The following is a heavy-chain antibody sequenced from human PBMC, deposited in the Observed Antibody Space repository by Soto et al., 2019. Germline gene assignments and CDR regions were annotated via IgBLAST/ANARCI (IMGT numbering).Heavy chain of an antibody. Sequence: HVQLVQSGAEVKKPGSSVKVSCKASGGIFSTYAISWLRQAPGQGLEWMGGIIPIFGTPNYAQRFQGRVTIIADEATTTSYMELSRLKSEDTAGYYCARDRDDYGSGNYYNRIDFRAQGTLVTVSP. CDR2: IIPIFGTP. D-gene: IGHD3-10*01. CDR3: ARDRDDYGSGNYYNRIDF. J-gene: IGHJ4*01. CDR1: GGIFSTYA. V-gene: IGHV1-69*01.